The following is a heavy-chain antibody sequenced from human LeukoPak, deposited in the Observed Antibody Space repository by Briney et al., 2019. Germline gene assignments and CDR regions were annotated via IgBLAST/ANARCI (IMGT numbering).Heavy chain of an antibody. Sequence: GGSLRFSCAASGFTFSSYSMNWVRQAPGKGLEWVSSISSSSSYIYYADSVKGRFTISRDNAKNSLYLQMNSLRAEDTAVYYCAREERDIVVVPAADDAFDIWGQGTMVTVSS. CDR2: ISSSSSYI. CDR1: GFTFSSYS. D-gene: IGHD2-2*01. J-gene: IGHJ3*02. V-gene: IGHV3-21*01. CDR3: AREERDIVVVPAADDAFDI.